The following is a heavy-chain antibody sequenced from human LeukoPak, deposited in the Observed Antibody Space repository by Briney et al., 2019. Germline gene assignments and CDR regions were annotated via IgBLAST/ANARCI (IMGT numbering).Heavy chain of an antibody. CDR1: GGTFSSYA. V-gene: IGHV1-69*05. Sequence: EASVKVSCKASGGTFSSYAISRVRQAPGQGLEWMGRIIPIFGTANYAQKFQGRVTITTDESTSTAYMELSSLRSEDTAVHYCARGPYDYVWGSYRYYFDYWGQGTLVTVSS. CDR2: IIPIFGTA. D-gene: IGHD3-16*02. CDR3: ARGPYDYVWGSYRYYFDY. J-gene: IGHJ4*02.